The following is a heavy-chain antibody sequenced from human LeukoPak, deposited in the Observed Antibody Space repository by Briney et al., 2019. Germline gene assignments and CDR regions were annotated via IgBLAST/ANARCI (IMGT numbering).Heavy chain of an antibody. CDR1: GFTFSSYA. V-gene: IGHV3-23*01. Sequence: HPGGSLRLSCAASGFTFSSYAMSWVRQVPGKGLEWVSAISGSGGSTYYADSVKGRFTISRDNSKNTLYLQMNSLRAEDTAVYYCAKDWGYCSSTSCYTGGWFDPWGQGTLVTVSS. J-gene: IGHJ5*02. CDR2: ISGSGGST. D-gene: IGHD2-2*02. CDR3: AKDWGYCSSTSCYTGGWFDP.